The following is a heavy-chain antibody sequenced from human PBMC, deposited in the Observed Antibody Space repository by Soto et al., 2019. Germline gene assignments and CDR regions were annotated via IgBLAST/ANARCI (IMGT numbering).Heavy chain of an antibody. CDR3: AKVPYYFDSSGYSAPFDY. V-gene: IGHV6-1*01. D-gene: IGHD3-22*01. Sequence: PSQTLSLTCAISGDSVSSNSAAWNWIRQSPSRGLEWLGRTYYRSKWYNDYAVSVKSRITINPDTSKNQFSLQLNSVTPEDTAVYYCAKVPYYFDSSGYSAPFDYWGQGTLVTVSS. CDR2: TYYRSKWYN. J-gene: IGHJ4*02. CDR1: GDSVSSNSAA.